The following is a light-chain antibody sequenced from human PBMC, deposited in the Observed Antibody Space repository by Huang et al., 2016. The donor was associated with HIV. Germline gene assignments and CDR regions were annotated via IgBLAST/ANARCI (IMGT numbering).Light chain of an antibody. V-gene: IGKV1-39*01. Sequence: DIQMTQSPSSLSASVGDRVTISCRSSQSFSRSLNWYQQRPGKAPKLLIYAASSLQSGVPSRVSGSGSGTDFSLTINSLQPEDFATYYCQQSDSTPYTFGQGTKLEIK. CDR3: QQSDSTPYT. J-gene: IGKJ2*01. CDR1: QSFSRS. CDR2: AAS.